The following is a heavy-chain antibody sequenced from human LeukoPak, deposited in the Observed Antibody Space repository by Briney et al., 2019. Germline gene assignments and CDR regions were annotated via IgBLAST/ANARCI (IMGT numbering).Heavy chain of an antibody. V-gene: IGHV4-61*02. Sequence: TLSLTCTVSGGSISSGSYYWRWIRQPAGKGLEWIGRIYTSGSTNYNPSLKSRVAISVDTSKNQFSLKLSSVTAADTAVYYCARDGNAFDIWGQGTMVTVSS. D-gene: IGHD1-14*01. CDR3: ARDGNAFDI. CDR1: GGSISSGSYY. J-gene: IGHJ3*02. CDR2: IYTSGST.